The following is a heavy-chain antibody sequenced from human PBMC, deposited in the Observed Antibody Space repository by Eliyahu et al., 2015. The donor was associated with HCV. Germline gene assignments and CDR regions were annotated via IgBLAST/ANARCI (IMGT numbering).Heavy chain of an antibody. D-gene: IGHD1-14*01. Sequence: EVQLVESGGXLVKPGGSLXLSCAASGXTFSSYSMNWVRQXPGKGLEWVSSISSSSSYIYYADSVKGXFTISRDNAKNSLYLQMNSLRAEDTAVYYCAGGGTTPDAFDIWGQGTMVTVSS. J-gene: IGHJ3*02. V-gene: IGHV3-21*01. CDR3: AGGGTTPDAFDI. CDR2: ISSSSSYI. CDR1: GXTFSSYS.